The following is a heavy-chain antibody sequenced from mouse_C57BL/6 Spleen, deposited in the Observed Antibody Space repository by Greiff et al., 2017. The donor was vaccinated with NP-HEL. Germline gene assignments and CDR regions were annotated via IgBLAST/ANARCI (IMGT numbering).Heavy chain of an antibody. D-gene: IGHD1-1*01. CDR1: GYAFTNYL. V-gene: IGHV1-54*01. CDR2: INPGSGGT. J-gene: IGHJ1*03. CDR3: ARGGYYGSSYGGYFDV. Sequence: QVQLQQSGAELVRPGTSVKVSCKASGYAFTNYLIEWVKQRPGQGLEWIGVINPGSGGTNYNEKFKGKATLTADKSSSTAYMQLSSLTSEDSAVYFCARGGYYGSSYGGYFDVWGTGTTVTVSS.